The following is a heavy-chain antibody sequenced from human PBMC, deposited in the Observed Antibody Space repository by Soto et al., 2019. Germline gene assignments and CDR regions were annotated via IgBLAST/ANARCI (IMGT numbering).Heavy chain of an antibody. Sequence: QVQLQQWGAGLLKPSETLSLTCAVYGGSFSGYYWSWIRQPPGKGLEWIGEINHSGSTNYNPSLKNGVTISVDTSKNQFYLKLSSVTAADTAVYYCARVPHGYCSGGSCPFDYWGQGNLVTVSS. D-gene: IGHD2-15*01. CDR3: ARVPHGYCSGGSCPFDY. V-gene: IGHV4-34*01. J-gene: IGHJ4*02. CDR2: INHSGST. CDR1: GGSFSGYY.